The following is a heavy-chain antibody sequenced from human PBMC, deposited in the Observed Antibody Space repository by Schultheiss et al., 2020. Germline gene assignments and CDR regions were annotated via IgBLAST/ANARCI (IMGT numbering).Heavy chain of an antibody. CDR1: GGSISSYY. V-gene: IGHV4-34*01. CDR3: ARRRAAAVSY. J-gene: IGHJ4*02. Sequence: SETLSLTCTVSGGSISSYYWSWIRQPPGKGLEWIGEINHSGSTNYNPSLKSRVTISVDTSKNQFSLKLSSVTAADTAVYYCARRRAAAVSYWGQRTLVTVSS. CDR2: INHSGST. D-gene: IGHD6-13*01.